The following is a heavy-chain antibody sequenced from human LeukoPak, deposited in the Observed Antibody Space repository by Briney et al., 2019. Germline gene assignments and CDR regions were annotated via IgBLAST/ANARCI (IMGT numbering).Heavy chain of an antibody. J-gene: IGHJ4*02. CDR1: GFTFSSYA. CDR2: ISGNGDNT. CDR3: AKGLKGYSAYEQIDY. V-gene: IGHV3-23*01. D-gene: IGHD5-12*01. Sequence: GGSLRLSCAASGFTFSSYAMSWVRQAPGKGLEWVSAISGNGDNTYYADSVKGRFTISRDNSKNTLYLQMNSLRAEDTAVYYCAKGLKGYSAYEQIDYWGQGALVTVSS.